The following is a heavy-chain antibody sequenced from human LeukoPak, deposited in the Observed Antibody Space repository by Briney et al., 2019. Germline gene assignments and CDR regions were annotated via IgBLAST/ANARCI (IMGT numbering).Heavy chain of an antibody. Sequence: SVKVSCKASGGTFSSYAISWVRQAPGQGLEWMGGIIPIFGTANYAQKFQGRVTITADESTSTAYMELSSLRSEDTAVYYCARGRNNYGGNSEIEYWGQGTLVTVSS. V-gene: IGHV1-69*13. CDR2: IIPIFGTA. CDR3: ARGRNNYGGNSEIEY. CDR1: GGTFSSYA. D-gene: IGHD4-23*01. J-gene: IGHJ4*02.